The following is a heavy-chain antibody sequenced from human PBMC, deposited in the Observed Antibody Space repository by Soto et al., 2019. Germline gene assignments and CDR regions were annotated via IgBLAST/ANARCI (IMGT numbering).Heavy chain of an antibody. Sequence: QVQLVQSGAEVKKPGASVKVSCKASGYTFTSYGIIWVRQAPGQGLEWMGWISAYNGNTNYAQKLQGRVTMTTDTSTSTAYRELMSLRSDDTAVYYCARDRYCSSTSCYTSGFDYWGQGTLVTVSS. CDR2: ISAYNGNT. V-gene: IGHV1-18*01. J-gene: IGHJ4*02. CDR1: GYTFTSYG. CDR3: ARDRYCSSTSCYTSGFDY. D-gene: IGHD2-2*02.